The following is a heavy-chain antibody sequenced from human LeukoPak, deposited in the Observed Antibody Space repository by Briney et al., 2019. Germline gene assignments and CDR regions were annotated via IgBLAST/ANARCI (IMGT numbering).Heavy chain of an antibody. CDR2: IYHSGST. J-gene: IGHJ3*02. D-gene: IGHD3-3*01. V-gene: IGHV4-38-2*02. Sequence: PSETLSLTCTVSGYSISSGYYWGWIRQPPGKGLEWIGSIYHSGSTNYNPSLESRVTISVDTSKNQFSLKLSSVTAADTAVYYCARSYDFWSGFSNPDAFDIWGQGTMVTVSS. CDR1: GYSISSGYY. CDR3: ARSYDFWSGFSNPDAFDI.